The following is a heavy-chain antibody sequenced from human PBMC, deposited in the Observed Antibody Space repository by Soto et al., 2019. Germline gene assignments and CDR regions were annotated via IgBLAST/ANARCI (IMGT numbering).Heavy chain of an antibody. CDR1: GYSFTDYA. CDR3: ARVVWFGEVASAVFED. CDR2: LNAGDGDT. D-gene: IGHD3-10*01. V-gene: IGHV1-3*01. Sequence: QVQLVQSGAEVKQPGASVKVSCKASGYSFTDYAMYWVRQAPGQRLEWLGWLNAGDGDTKYSQKFQDRLTSTRDTPATTAYMELSSLRSEDTASYYCARVVWFGEVASAVFEDWGQGTLVTVSS. J-gene: IGHJ4*02.